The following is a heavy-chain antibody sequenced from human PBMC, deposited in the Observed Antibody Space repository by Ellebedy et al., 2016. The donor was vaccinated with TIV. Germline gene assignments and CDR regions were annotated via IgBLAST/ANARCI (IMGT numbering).Heavy chain of an antibody. CDR3: GRDPELCGKRSLIRKCYCYYMDV. V-gene: IGHV1-46*01. CDR2: INPTGGAT. J-gene: IGHJ6*03. D-gene: IGHD2-21*01. Sequence: ASVKVSXKASRYSFSNYHIHWVRQAPGQGLEWMGVINPTGGATTYSERFQGRLTMTRDTSTNTVYMDLGNLRSQDTAVYYCGRDPELCGKRSLIRKCYCYYMDVWGKGTTVTV. CDR1: RYSFSNYH.